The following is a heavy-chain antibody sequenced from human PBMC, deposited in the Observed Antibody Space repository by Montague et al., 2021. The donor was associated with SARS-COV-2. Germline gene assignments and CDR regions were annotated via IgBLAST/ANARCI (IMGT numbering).Heavy chain of an antibody. CDR2: MYYSGST. V-gene: IGHV4-39*02. J-gene: IGHJ4*02. CDR1: GGSISSSTYY. Sequence: SETLSLTCTVSGGSISSSTYYWGWIRQPPGKGLEWIGSMYYSGSTYYNPSLKSRVTISVDTSKKQFSLKLSSMTAADTAVYYCAREVGSYYDWRPDSWGQGTLVTVSS. CDR3: AREVGSYYDWRPDS. D-gene: IGHD1-26*01.